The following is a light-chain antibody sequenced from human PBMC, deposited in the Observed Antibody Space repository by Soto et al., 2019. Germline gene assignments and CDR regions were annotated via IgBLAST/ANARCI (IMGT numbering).Light chain of an antibody. J-gene: IGLJ2*01. CDR1: SSDVGRYNR. Sequence: SVLTQPPSASGSPGQSVTISCTGTSSDVGRYNRVSWYQHYPGKAPKLMIYEVNKRPSEVPDRFSGSKSGNTASLTVSGLQAEDEADYYCCSFTGTTIGVFGGGTQLTVL. CDR2: EVN. V-gene: IGLV2-8*01. CDR3: CSFTGTTIGV.